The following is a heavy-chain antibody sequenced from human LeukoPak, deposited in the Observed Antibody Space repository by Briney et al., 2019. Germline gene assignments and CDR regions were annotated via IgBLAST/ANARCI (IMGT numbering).Heavy chain of an antibody. CDR3: ARTYCGGDCYSSRGWFDP. V-gene: IGHV1-69*06. CDR1: GGTFSSYA. J-gene: IGHJ5*02. Sequence: SVKVSCKASGGTFSSYAISWVRQAPGQGLEWMGGIIPIFGTANYAQKFQGRVTITADKSTSTAYMELSSLRSEDTAVYYCARTYCGGDCYSSRGWFDPWGQGTLVTVSS. CDR2: IIPIFGTA. D-gene: IGHD2-21*02.